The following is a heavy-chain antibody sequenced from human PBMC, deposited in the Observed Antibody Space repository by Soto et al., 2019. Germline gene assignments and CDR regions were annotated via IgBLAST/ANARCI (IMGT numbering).Heavy chain of an antibody. CDR2: IYYSGNT. V-gene: IGHV4-39*01. J-gene: IGHJ3*02. Sequence: SETLSLTCFVSGGSTSRTTYYWGWVRQPPRKGLEWIGSIYYSGNTYYNPSLRSRVSISVDTSKNQFSLKPRSVTAADTAVYYCAGADPGAFDIWGPGTMVTVSS. CDR3: AGADPGAFDI. CDR1: GGSTSRTTYY.